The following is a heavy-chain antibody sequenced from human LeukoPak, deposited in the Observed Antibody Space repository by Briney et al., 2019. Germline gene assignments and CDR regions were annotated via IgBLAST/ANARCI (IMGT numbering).Heavy chain of an antibody. CDR1: GGSISSYY. CDR2: IHYSGST. D-gene: IGHD5-12*01. CDR3: ARVRIVAPYYFDY. V-gene: IGHV4-59*01. J-gene: IGHJ4*02. Sequence: SETLSLTCTVSGGSISSYYWSWIRQPPGKGLEWIGYIHYSGSTNYNPSLKSRVTISVDTSKNQFSLKLSSVTAADTAVYYCARVRIVAPYYFDYWGQGTLVTVSS.